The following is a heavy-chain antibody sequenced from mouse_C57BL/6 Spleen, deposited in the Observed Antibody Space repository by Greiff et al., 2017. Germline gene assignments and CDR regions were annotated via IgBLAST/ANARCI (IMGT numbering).Heavy chain of an antibody. CDR1: GFSLTSYG. J-gene: IGHJ1*03. CDR2: IWGDGST. V-gene: IGHV2-3*01. Sequence: VQGVESGPGLVAPSQSLSITCTVPGFSLTSYGVSWVRQPPGKGLEWLGVIWGDGSTNYHSALISRLSISKDNSKSQVFLKLNSLQTDDTATYYCAKPKGNYVDWYFDVWGTGTTVTVSS. D-gene: IGHD2-1*01. CDR3: AKPKGNYVDWYFDV.